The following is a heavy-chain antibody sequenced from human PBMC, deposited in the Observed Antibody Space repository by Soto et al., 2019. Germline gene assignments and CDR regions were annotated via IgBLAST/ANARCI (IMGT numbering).Heavy chain of an antibody. Sequence: GGSLRLSCAASGFTFSSYGMHWVRQAPGKGLEWVAVIPYDGSNKYYADSVKGRFTISRDNSKNTLYLQMNSLRAEDTAVYYCAKDRLGASYYGMDVWGQGTTVTVSS. CDR3: AKDRLGASYYGMDV. J-gene: IGHJ6*02. CDR1: GFTFSSYG. D-gene: IGHD3-16*01. V-gene: IGHV3-30*18. CDR2: IPYDGSNK.